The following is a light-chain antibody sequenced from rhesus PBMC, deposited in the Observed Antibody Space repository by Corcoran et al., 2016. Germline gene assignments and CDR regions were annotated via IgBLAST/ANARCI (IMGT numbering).Light chain of an antibody. CDR1: QGISSY. V-gene: IGKV1-25*01. Sequence: DIQMTQSPSSLSASVGDTVTITCRASQGISSYLAWYPLKPGKAPKLLIYKASTLQSGVQSRVSGSGSVTDFTLTITSLQPEDFATYYCQQHNSYPLTFGGGTKVEIK. CDR2: KAS. J-gene: IGKJ4*01. CDR3: QQHNSYPLT.